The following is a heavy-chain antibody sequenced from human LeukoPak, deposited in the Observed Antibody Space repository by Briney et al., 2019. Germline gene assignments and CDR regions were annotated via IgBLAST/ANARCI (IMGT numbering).Heavy chain of an antibody. Sequence: SETLSLTCTVSGGSISSSSHYWGWIRQPPGKGLEWVGSIYYSGSTYYNPSLKSRVTISVDTSKNQFSLKLSSVTAADTAVSYCARAARDYYYYYMDVWGKGTTVTVSS. J-gene: IGHJ6*03. V-gene: IGHV4-39*07. CDR3: ARAARDYYYYYMDV. CDR1: GGSISSSSHY. CDR2: IYYSGST.